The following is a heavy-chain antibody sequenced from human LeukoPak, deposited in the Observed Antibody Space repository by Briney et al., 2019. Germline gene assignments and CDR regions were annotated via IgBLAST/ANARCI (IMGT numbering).Heavy chain of an antibody. CDR3: LVKTRSRGFDY. J-gene: IGHJ4*02. CDR2: IRLDVSVQ. V-gene: IGHV3-7*01. CDR1: GFTFSSYW. D-gene: IGHD2/OR15-2a*01. Sequence: RGSLRLSCAASGFTFSSYWMSWGRAAPGGGGEWVANIRLDVSVQNNVDSVKGRFAISRDNPKNPVYLQTSSLRAEETAVYYCLVKTRSRGFDYWGQGTLVTVSS.